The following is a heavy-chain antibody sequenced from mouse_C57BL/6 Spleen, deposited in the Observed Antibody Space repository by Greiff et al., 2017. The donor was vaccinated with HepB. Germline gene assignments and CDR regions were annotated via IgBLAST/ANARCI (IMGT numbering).Heavy chain of an antibody. CDR1: GFTFSDYY. CDR2: INYDGSST. D-gene: IGHD4-1*01. Sequence: EVQLQESEGGLVQPGSSMKLSCTASGFTFSDYYMAWVRQVPEKGLEWVANINYDGSSTYYLDSLKSRFIISRDNAKNILYLQMSSLKSEDTATYYCAREDGTEYFDYWGQGTTLTVSS. J-gene: IGHJ2*01. V-gene: IGHV5-16*01. CDR3: AREDGTEYFDY.